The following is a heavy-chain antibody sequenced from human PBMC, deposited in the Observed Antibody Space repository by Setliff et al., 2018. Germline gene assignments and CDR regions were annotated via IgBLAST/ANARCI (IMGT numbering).Heavy chain of an antibody. CDR1: GFSISSGYY. CDR2: IHHSGKA. J-gene: IGHJ4*02. Sequence: SETLSLTCAVSGFSISSGYYWGWIRQPPGKGLEWIVNIHHSGKAYYSPSLRSRLTISVDTSKNQFSLKLRSVTAADTAVYYCARGGTFRYFDFWGQGAPVTVSS. CDR3: ARGGTFRYFDF. V-gene: IGHV4-38-2*01. D-gene: IGHD2-15*01.